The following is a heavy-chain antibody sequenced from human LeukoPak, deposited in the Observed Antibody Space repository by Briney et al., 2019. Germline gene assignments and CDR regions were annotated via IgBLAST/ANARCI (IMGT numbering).Heavy chain of an antibody. CDR2: ISYTGTT. J-gene: IGHJ5*02. D-gene: IGHD3-22*01. Sequence: SETLSLTCTVSGGSISSSSSYWGWIRQPPGKGLEWIGSISYTGTTYYNPSLKGRVTISVDTSKNQFSLKLSSVTAADTAVYYCARHRLIINWFDPWGQGTLVTVSS. CDR1: GGSISSSSSY. CDR3: ARHRLIINWFDP. V-gene: IGHV4-39*01.